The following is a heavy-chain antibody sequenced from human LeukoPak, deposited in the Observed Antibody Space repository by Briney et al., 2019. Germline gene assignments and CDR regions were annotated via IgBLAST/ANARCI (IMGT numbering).Heavy chain of an antibody. CDR3: AKDLSMTDILTGYPPDALFDY. Sequence: AGGSLRLSCAASGFTFDDYAMHWVRQASGKGLEWVSGISWNSGSIGYADSVKGRFTISRDNAKNSLYLQMNSLRAEDTAVYYCAKDLSMTDILTGYPPDALFDYWGQGTLVTVSS. V-gene: IGHV3-9*01. CDR2: ISWNSGSI. D-gene: IGHD3-9*01. J-gene: IGHJ4*02. CDR1: GFTFDDYA.